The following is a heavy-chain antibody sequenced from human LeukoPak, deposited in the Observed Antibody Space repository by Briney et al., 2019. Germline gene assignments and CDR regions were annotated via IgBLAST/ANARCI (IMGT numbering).Heavy chain of an antibody. J-gene: IGHJ6*04. V-gene: IGHV1-2*02. CDR3: ARDSVRYYDSSGYYSFMRV. CDR1: GYTFTGYY. D-gene: IGHD3-22*01. Sequence: ASVKVSCKASGYTFTGYYMHWVRQAPGQGLEWMGWINPNSGGTNYAQKFQGRVTMARDRSISTAYMELSRLRSDDTAVYYCARDSVRYYDSSGYYSFMRVWGKGTTVTISS. CDR2: INPNSGGT.